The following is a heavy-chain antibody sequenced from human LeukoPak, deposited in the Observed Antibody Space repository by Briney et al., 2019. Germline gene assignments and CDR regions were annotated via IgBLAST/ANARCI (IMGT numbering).Heavy chain of an antibody. J-gene: IGHJ4*02. CDR2: ISYDGSDK. D-gene: IGHD3-10*01. CDR3: ARAGXYDAXGPPDY. Sequence: PGGSLRLSCAASGFTFSTYAMHWVRQAPGKGLEWVAVISYDGSDKYYADSVKGRFTISRDNTRTLYLQMNSLRAEDTAVYYCARAGXYDAXGPPDYWGQGTLVTVSS. V-gene: IGHV3-30-3*01. CDR1: GFTFSTYA.